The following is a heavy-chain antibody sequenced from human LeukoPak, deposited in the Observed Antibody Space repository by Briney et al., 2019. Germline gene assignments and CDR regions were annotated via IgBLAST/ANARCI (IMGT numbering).Heavy chain of an antibody. D-gene: IGHD5-18*01. CDR3: AGEKRGYSYGYFDY. J-gene: IGHJ4*02. Sequence: SETLSLTCTVSGGSISSSSYYWGWIRQPPGKGLEWIGRIYYSGSTYYNPSLKSRVTISVDTSKNQFSLKLSSVTAADTAVYYCAGEKRGYSYGYFDYWGQGTLVTVSS. CDR1: GGSISSSSYY. V-gene: IGHV4-39*01. CDR2: IYYSGST.